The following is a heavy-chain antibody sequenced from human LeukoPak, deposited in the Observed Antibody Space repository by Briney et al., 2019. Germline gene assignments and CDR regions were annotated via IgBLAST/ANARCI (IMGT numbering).Heavy chain of an antibody. CDR3: AKAPPSSYYYYYGMDV. CDR2: ISGSGGST. CDR1: GFTFSSYA. J-gene: IGHJ6*02. V-gene: IGHV3-23*01. Sequence: LGGSLRLSCAASGFTFSSYAMSWVRQAPGKGLEWVSAISGSGGSTYYADSVKGRFTISRDISKNTLYLQMNSLRAEDTAVYYCAKAPPSSYYYYYGMDVWGQGTTVTVSS. D-gene: IGHD6-13*01.